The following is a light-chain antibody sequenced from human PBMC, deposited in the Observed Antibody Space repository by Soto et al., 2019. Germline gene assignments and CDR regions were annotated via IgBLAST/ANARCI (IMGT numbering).Light chain of an antibody. Sequence: EIVLTQSPATLSLSPGERATLSCRASQSISRYLAWYQQRPGHSPRLLIYDASNRATGIPARFSGSGSGTDFTLTISSLEPEDFAVYYCQHRTNYTFGGGSKVEIK. CDR3: QHRTNYT. CDR2: DAS. J-gene: IGKJ4*01. V-gene: IGKV3-11*01. CDR1: QSISRY.